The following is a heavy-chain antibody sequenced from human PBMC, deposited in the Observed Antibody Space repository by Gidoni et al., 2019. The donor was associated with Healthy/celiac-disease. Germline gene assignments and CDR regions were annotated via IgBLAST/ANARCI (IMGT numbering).Heavy chain of an antibody. J-gene: IGHJ5*02. CDR1: CGSISSGGYY. Sequence: QVQLQESGPGLVQPSQTLSLTCTVSCGSISSGGYYWSWIRQHPGKGLEWIGYIYYSGSTYYNPSLKSRVTISVDTSKNQFSLKLSSVTAADTAVYYCARAGLVDGDVEPWGQGTLVTVSS. CDR3: ARAGLVDGDVEP. D-gene: IGHD4-17*01. CDR2: IYYSGST. V-gene: IGHV4-31*03.